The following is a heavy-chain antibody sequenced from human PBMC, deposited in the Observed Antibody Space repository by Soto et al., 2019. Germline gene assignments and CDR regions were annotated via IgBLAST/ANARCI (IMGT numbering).Heavy chain of an antibody. CDR1: GFTFSSYA. CDR3: AKKSYYYGSGSYSAWFDP. D-gene: IGHD3-10*01. CDR2: ISGSGNNT. V-gene: IGHV3-23*01. J-gene: IGHJ5*02. Sequence: HPGGSLRLSCVASGFTFSSYAMSWVRQAPGKGLEWVSAISGSGNNTHYADSVKGRFTISRDNSKNTLYLQMNSLRAEDTAVYYCAKKSYYYGSGSYSAWFDPWGQGTLVTVSS.